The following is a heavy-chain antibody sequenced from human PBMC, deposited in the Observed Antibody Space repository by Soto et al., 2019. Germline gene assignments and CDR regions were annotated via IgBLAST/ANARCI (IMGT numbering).Heavy chain of an antibody. V-gene: IGHV3-21*01. J-gene: IGHJ4*02. CDR3: ASGSGYDLFDGY. CDR2: ISSSSSYI. D-gene: IGHD5-12*01. CDR1: GFTFSSYS. Sequence: PGGSLRLSCAASGFTFSSYSMNWVRQAPGKGLEWVSSISSSSSYIYYADSVKGRFTISRDNAKNSLYLQMNSLRAEDTAVYYCASGSGYDLFDGYWGQGTLVTVSS.